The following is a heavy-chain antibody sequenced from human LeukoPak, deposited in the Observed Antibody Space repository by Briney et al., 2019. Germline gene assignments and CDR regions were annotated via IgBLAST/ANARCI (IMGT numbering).Heavy chain of an antibody. V-gene: IGHV3-23*01. J-gene: IGHJ5*01. CDR1: GFSFSIYA. D-gene: IGHD3-3*01. CDR2: ISGNGGST. Sequence: PGGSLRLSCEASGFSFSIYAMSWVRQAPGKGLEWVSSISGNGGSTYYANSVKGRFTIARDNSKNTMNMEMNNLTEENTALYYCVKGGQRYDFWRFDFWGRGTLVTVSS. CDR3: VKGGQRYDFWRFDF.